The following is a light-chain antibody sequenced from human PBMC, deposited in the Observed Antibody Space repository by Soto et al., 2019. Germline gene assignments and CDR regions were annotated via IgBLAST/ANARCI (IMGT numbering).Light chain of an antibody. V-gene: IGLV2-14*01. Sequence: QSALTQPASVSGSPGQSITISCIGTSSDVGAYNYVSWYQQHPGKAPELMIYEVTNRPSGVSDRFSGSRSGNTASLTISGLQAEDEADYYCSSCTTSLSWVFGGGTKVTVL. CDR3: SSCTTSLSWV. CDR2: EVT. J-gene: IGLJ3*02. CDR1: SSDVGAYNY.